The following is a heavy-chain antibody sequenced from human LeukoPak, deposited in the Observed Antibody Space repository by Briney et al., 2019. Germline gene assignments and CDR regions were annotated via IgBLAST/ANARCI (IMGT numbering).Heavy chain of an antibody. Sequence: GGSLTLSCAASGFTFSSYWMSWVRQAPGKGLEWVANIKPDGSEKNYVASVKGRFTISRDNAKNSLYLQMSSLRAEDTAVYYCARDNRAAFDYWGQGTLVTVSS. CDR1: GFTFSSYW. J-gene: IGHJ4*02. CDR3: ARDNRAAFDY. V-gene: IGHV3-7*01. D-gene: IGHD3-16*02. CDR2: IKPDGSEK.